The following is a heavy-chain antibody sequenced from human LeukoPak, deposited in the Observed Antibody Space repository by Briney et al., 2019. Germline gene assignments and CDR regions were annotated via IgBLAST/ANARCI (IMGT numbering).Heavy chain of an antibody. CDR3: AKSPTVDAAFDI. D-gene: IGHD4-23*01. CDR2: ISTSGDGT. Sequence: PGGSLRLSCAASGFTFSSHGMSWVRQTPGKGLEWVSSISTSGDGTVYADSVKGRVTISRDNSKNTLYLQMNSLRAEDTAVYYCAKSPTVDAAFDIWGQGTMVTVSS. CDR1: GFTFSSHG. J-gene: IGHJ3*02. V-gene: IGHV3-23*01.